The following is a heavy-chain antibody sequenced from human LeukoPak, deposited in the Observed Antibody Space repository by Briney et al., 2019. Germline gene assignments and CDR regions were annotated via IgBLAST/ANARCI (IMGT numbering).Heavy chain of an antibody. D-gene: IGHD3-22*01. CDR3: ARAGSGYSFDI. Sequence: SETLSLTCTVSGVSISSSSYYWLWIRQPPGKGLEWIGYIYNSGGTNYNPSLKSRVTISLDTSKNQFSLKLSSVTAADTAVYYCARAGSGYSFDIWGQGTMVTVSS. V-gene: IGHV4-61*01. J-gene: IGHJ3*02. CDR1: GVSISSSSYY. CDR2: IYNSGGT.